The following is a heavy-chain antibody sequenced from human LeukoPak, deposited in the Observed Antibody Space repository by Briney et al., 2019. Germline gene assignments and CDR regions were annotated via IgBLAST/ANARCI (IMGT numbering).Heavy chain of an antibody. CDR2: ISSSGSTI. Sequence: QPGGSLRLSCAASGFIFSTYSMNWVRQAPGKGLEWVSYISSSGSTIYYADSVKGRFTISRDNAKNSLYLQMNSLRAEDTAVYYCAELGITMIGGVWGKGTTVTISS. D-gene: IGHD3-10*02. V-gene: IGHV3-48*04. J-gene: IGHJ6*04. CDR3: AELGITMIGGV. CDR1: GFIFSTYS.